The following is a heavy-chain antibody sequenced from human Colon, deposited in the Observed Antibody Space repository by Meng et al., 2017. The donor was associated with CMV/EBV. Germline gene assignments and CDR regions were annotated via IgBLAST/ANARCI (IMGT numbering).Heavy chain of an antibody. Sequence: GSLRLSCTVPGDSIASSSYYWGWIRQPPGKGLEWIGSVYYSGATYYNPSLKGRVTVSLDTSQKQFSLKLKNLTAADTAVYYCARDNPILAPGWGQGTLVTVSS. CDR1: GDSIASSSYY. CDR2: VYYSGAT. J-gene: IGHJ4*02. V-gene: IGHV4-39*07. D-gene: IGHD2-15*01. CDR3: ARDNPILAPG.